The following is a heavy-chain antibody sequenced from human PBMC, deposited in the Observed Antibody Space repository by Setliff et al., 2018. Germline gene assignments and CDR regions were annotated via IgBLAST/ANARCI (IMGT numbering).Heavy chain of an antibody. Sequence: SCKGSGYSFTSYWIGWVRQMPGKGLEWMGIIYPGDSDTRYSPSFQGQVTISADKSISTAYLQWSSLRASDTAMYYCARQAVAGSDAFDIWGQGTMVTVSS. CDR3: ARQAVAGSDAFDI. V-gene: IGHV5-51*01. D-gene: IGHD6-19*01. J-gene: IGHJ3*02. CDR1: GYSFTSYW. CDR2: IYPGDSDT.